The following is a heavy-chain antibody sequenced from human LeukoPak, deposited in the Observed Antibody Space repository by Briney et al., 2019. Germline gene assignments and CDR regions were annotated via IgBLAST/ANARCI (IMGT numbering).Heavy chain of an antibody. D-gene: IGHD6-19*01. J-gene: IGHJ4*02. CDR1: GFTFSSYE. Sequence: GGSLRLSCAASGFTFSSYEMNWVRQAPGKGLEWVSYISSSGSTIYYADSVKGRFTISRDNAKNSLYLQMNSLRAEDTAVYYCARDSSGWSSPIGYWGQGTLVTVSS. V-gene: IGHV3-48*03. CDR2: ISSSGSTI. CDR3: ARDSSGWSSPIGY.